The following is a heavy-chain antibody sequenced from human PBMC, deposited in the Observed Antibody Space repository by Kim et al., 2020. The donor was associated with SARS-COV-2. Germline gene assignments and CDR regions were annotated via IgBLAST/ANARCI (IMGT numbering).Heavy chain of an antibody. CDR1: GFTFSSYA. J-gene: IGHJ4*02. V-gene: IGHV3-23*01. D-gene: IGHD6-13*01. CDR3: AKGRETYSSSYNDY. Sequence: GGSLRLSFAASGFTFSSYAMSWVRQAPGKGLEWVSAISGSGGSTYYADSVKGRFTISRDNSKNRLYLQMNSLRAEDTAVYYCAKGRETYSSSYNDYWGQGTLVTVSS. CDR2: ISGSGGST.